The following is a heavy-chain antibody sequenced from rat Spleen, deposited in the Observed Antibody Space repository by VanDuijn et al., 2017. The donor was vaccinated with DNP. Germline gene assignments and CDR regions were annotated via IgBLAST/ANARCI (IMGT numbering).Heavy chain of an antibody. CDR2: IRYDGGST. Sequence: EVQLVESGGGLVQPGRSLKLACAASGFTFSDYYMAWVRQAPTKGLQWVAYIRYDGGSTYYGDSVKGRFTISRDNAKSTLYLQMSSLRSEDMATYYCARPMDFYSGGFAYWGQGTLVTVSS. J-gene: IGHJ3*01. CDR3: ARPMDFYSGGFAY. CDR1: GFTFSDYY. V-gene: IGHV5-22*01. D-gene: IGHD1-1*01.